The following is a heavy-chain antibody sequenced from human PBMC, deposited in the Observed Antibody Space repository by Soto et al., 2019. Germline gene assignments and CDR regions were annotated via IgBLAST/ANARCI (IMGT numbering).Heavy chain of an antibody. CDR1: GYTFINYD. J-gene: IGHJ4*02. Sequence: QVQLVQSGAEVKKPGASVKVSCKASGYTFINYDINWVRQATGQGLEWMGWMNPNSGNTGFAQQFKDRVTLTRNSSTNTAYMELRSMGSEDSAVYSGVRGGEYYDMLTDGDYVGEGSLVTVSS. D-gene: IGHD3-9*01. V-gene: IGHV1-8*01. CDR2: MNPNSGNT. CDR3: VRGGEYYDMLTDGDY.